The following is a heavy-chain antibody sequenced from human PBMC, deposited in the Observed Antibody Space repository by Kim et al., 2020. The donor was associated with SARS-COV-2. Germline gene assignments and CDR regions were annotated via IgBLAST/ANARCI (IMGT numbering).Heavy chain of an antibody. Sequence: SETLSLTCTVSGGSISSSSYYWGWIRQPPGKGLEWIGSINYSGNTYYIPSLRSRVTISVDTSKNQFSLKLSSVTATDTAVYFCARDSTSHYGMDVWGQGTTVTVSS. J-gene: IGHJ6*02. D-gene: IGHD2-2*01. CDR2: INYSGNT. CDR1: GGSISSSSYY. V-gene: IGHV4-39*02. CDR3: ARDSTSHYGMDV.